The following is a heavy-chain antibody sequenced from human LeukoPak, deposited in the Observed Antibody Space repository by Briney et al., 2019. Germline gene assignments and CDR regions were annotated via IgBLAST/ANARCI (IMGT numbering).Heavy chain of an antibody. D-gene: IGHD3-9*01. Sequence: GGSLRLSCAASGFTFSSYWMSWVRQAPGKGLEWVANIKQDGSEKYYVDSVKGRFTISRDNAKNSLYLQMNSLRAEDTAVYYCAREKNYDILTGYYFFDYWGQGTLVTVSS. J-gene: IGHJ4*02. V-gene: IGHV3-7*01. CDR2: IKQDGSEK. CDR3: AREKNYDILTGYYFFDY. CDR1: GFTFSSYW.